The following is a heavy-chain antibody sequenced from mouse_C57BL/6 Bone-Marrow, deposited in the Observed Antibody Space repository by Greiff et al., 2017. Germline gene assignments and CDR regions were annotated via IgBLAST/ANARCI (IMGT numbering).Heavy chain of an antibody. Sequence: QVQLKESGAELARPGASVKMSCKASGYTFTSYTMHWVKQRPGQGLEWIGYINPSSGYTKYNQKFKDKATLTADKSSSTAYMQLSSLTSENSAVYYCARGAWFAYWGQGTLVTVSA. V-gene: IGHV1-4*01. CDR1: GYTFTSYT. CDR2: INPSSGYT. CDR3: ARGAWFAY. J-gene: IGHJ3*01.